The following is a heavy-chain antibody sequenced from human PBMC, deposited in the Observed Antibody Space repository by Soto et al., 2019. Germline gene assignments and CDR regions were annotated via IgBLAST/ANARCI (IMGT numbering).Heavy chain of an antibody. D-gene: IGHD2-2*01. V-gene: IGHV1-69*01. CDR3: ARVGYCNTTNCLFYYCHYGMDV. CDR2: IIPIFHTA. J-gene: IGHJ6*02. CDR1: GDSFNSYA. Sequence: QVQLVQSGAEVKKHGSSVKVSCKASGDSFNSYAISWVRQAPGQGLEWMGGIIPIFHTANHAQKFQARVTMTADESASTAYMELSGLRSEDTAVYYCARVGYCNTTNCLFYYCHYGMDVWGQGTTVTVS.